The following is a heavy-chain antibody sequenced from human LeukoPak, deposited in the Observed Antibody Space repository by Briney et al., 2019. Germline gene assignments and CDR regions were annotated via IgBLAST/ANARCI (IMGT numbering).Heavy chain of an antibody. CDR3: AKDSDDSSGLNDY. CDR2: ISGSGGST. Sequence: GGSLRLSCAASGFTFSSYAMSWVRQAPGKGLEWVSAISGSGGSTYYADSVKGRFTISRDNSKNTLYLQMNSLRAEDTAVCYCAKDSDDSSGLNDYWGQGTLVTVSS. CDR1: GFTFSSYA. J-gene: IGHJ4*02. V-gene: IGHV3-23*01. D-gene: IGHD3-22*01.